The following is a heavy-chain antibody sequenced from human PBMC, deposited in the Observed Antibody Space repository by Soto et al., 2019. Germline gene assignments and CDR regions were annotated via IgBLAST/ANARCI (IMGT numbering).Heavy chain of an antibody. CDR1: GFTFSSYG. D-gene: IGHD6-13*01. J-gene: IGHJ4*02. V-gene: IGHV3-30*03. Sequence: GGSLRLSCAASGFTFSSYGMHWVRQAPGKGLEWVAVISYDGSNKYYADSVKGRFTISRDNSKNTLYLHMNSLRAEETAVYYCASLGIPPAGSFLYWAPETLLTVFS. CDR3: ASLGIPPAGSFLY. CDR2: ISYDGSNK.